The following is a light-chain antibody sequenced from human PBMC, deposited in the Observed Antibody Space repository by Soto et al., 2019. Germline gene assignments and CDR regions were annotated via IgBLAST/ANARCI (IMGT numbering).Light chain of an antibody. CDR1: SSDVVSYNL. CDR3: CSYAGSSTFYV. CDR2: EVS. J-gene: IGLJ1*01. V-gene: IGLV2-23*02. Sequence: QSVLTQPASVSGSPGQSITISCTGTSSDVVSYNLVSWYQQHPGKAPKLMIYEVSKRPSGVSNRFSGSKSGNTASLTISGLQAEDEAYYYCCSYAGSSTFYVFGTGTKLTVL.